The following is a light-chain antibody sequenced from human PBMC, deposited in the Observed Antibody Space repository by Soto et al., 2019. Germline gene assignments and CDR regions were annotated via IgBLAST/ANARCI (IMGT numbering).Light chain of an antibody. Sequence: QSALTQPASVSGSPGQSITISCTGTSSDVGGNKYVSWYQQYPGKVPKLLINKVTNRPSGVSYRFSGSKSGNTASLTISALLAQDEAPYFCASSTSDSIYVLGNGTKVTVL. V-gene: IGLV2-14*01. J-gene: IGLJ1*01. CDR3: ASSTSDSIYV. CDR1: SSDVGGNKY. CDR2: KVT.